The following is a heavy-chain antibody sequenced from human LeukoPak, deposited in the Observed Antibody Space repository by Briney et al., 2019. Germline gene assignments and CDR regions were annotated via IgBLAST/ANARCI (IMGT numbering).Heavy chain of an antibody. V-gene: IGHV4-30-2*01. CDR3: AIVTTIFGVVHDY. CDR1: GGSISSGGHY. Sequence: SETLSLTCTVSGGSISSGGHYWSWIRQPPGKGLEWIGYIYHSGSTYYNSSLKSRVNISVDRSKNQFSLKLRSVTAADTAVYYCAIVTTIFGVVHDYWGQGTRVTVSS. CDR2: IYHSGST. D-gene: IGHD3-3*01. J-gene: IGHJ4*02.